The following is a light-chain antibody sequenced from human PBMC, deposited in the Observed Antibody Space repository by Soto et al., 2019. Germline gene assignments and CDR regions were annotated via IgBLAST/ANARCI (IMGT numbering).Light chain of an antibody. Sequence: EIVLTQSPGTLSVSPGERATFSCRASQSVSSSYIAWYQQKRGQAPRRLIYGASIRATGIPDRFSGSGSGTDFTLTISRLEPEDFALYYCQQYHTSPLTFGQGTKVDI. J-gene: IGKJ1*01. CDR3: QQYHTSPLT. V-gene: IGKV3-20*01. CDR2: GAS. CDR1: QSVSSSY.